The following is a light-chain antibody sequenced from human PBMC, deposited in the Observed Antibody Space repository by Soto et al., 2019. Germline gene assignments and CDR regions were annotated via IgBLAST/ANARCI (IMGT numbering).Light chain of an antibody. V-gene: IGKV1-39*01. CDR3: QQSYSTSWT. J-gene: IGKJ1*01. CDR2: AAS. CDR1: QSISSY. Sequence: IQMTHSPSSLSAAVGDRVTITCRASQSISSYLNWYQQKPGKAPKLLIYAASSLQSGVPSRFSGSGSGTDFTLTISSLQPEDFATYYCQQSYSTSWTFGQGTKVDIK.